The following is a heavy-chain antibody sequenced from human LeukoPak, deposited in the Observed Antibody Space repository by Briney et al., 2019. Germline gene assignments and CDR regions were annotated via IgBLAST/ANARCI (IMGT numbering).Heavy chain of an antibody. J-gene: IGHJ4*02. V-gene: IGHV3-74*01. CDR1: GFTFSNHW. CDR3: VSFYETY. D-gene: IGHD3-22*01. Sequence: GGSLRLSCAASGFTFSNHWMHWVRQAPGKGLMWVSRINRGGSRTDYADSVKGRFTISRDDAKNTLYLQLNSLRAEGTAVYYCVSFYETYWGRGTLVTVSS. CDR2: INRGGSRT.